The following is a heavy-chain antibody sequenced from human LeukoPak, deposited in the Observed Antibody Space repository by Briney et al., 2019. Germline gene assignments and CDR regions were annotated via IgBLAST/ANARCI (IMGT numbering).Heavy chain of an antibody. CDR1: GYSFTSYW. J-gene: IGHJ5*02. CDR3: ARLQGYWFDP. Sequence: GESLKISCKGSGYSFTSYWISWVRQLPGKGLEWMGRIDPGDSYTNYSPSFQGHVTISADKSISTAYLQWSSLQASDTAMYYCARLQGYWFDPWGQGNPGHRLL. CDR2: IDPGDSYT. V-gene: IGHV5-10-1*01.